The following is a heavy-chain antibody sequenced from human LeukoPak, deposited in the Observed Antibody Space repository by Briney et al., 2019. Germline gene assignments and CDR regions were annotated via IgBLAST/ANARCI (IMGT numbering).Heavy chain of an antibody. Sequence: QSGGSLRLSCAASGFTFSSYWMSWVRQAPGKGLEWLANIKQDGSEKYCVDSVKGRFTISRDNAKNSLYLQMNSLRAEDTAVYYCARAKYCSGTSCSRYNWFDPWGQGTLVTVSS. CDR2: IKQDGSEK. D-gene: IGHD2-2*01. J-gene: IGHJ5*02. CDR3: ARAKYCSGTSCSRYNWFDP. CDR1: GFTFSSYW. V-gene: IGHV3-7*01.